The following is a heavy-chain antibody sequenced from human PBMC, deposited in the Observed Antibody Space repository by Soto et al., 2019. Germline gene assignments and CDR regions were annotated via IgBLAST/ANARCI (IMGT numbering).Heavy chain of an antibody. CDR3: ARERGSGSYYKVGYYYYGMDI. Sequence: QVQLVQSGAEVKKPASSVKVSCKASGGTFSSYAISWLRQAPGQGLGWMGGTIPIFGTASYAHKFQGRGTITADESTSTAYMELSSLRTEDTAVYYCARERGSGSYYKVGYYYYGMDIWGQGTTVTVSS. D-gene: IGHD3-10*01. V-gene: IGHV1-69*01. CDR1: GGTFSSYA. J-gene: IGHJ6*02. CDR2: TIPIFGTA.